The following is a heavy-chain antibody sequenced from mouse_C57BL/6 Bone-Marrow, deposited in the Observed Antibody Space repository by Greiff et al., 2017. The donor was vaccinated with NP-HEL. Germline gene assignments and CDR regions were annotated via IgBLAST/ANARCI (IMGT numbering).Heavy chain of an antibody. V-gene: IGHV5-12*01. Sequence: EVQLVESGGGLVQPGGSLKLSCAASGFTFSDYYMYWVRQTPEKRLEWVAYISNGGGSTYYPDTVKGRFTISRDNAKNTLYLQMSRLKSEDTAMYYCARQGSSLYYAMDYWGQGTSVTVSS. J-gene: IGHJ4*01. CDR3: ARQGSSLYYAMDY. CDR2: ISNGGGST. D-gene: IGHD1-1*01. CDR1: GFTFSDYY.